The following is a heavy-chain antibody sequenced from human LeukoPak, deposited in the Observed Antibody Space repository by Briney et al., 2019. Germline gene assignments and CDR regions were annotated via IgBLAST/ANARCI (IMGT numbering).Heavy chain of an antibody. CDR3: ASPTETRFSGPPP. V-gene: IGHV4-59*12. CDR2: IYYSGNS. J-gene: IGHJ5*02. CDR1: GGSISGYY. D-gene: IGHD3-10*01. Sequence: SETLSLTCTVSGGSISGYYWSWIRQPPGKGLEWIGYIYYSGNSNYNPSLKSRVTISVDTSKNQFSLKLSSVTAADTAVYYCASPTETRFSGPPPWGQGTLVTVSS.